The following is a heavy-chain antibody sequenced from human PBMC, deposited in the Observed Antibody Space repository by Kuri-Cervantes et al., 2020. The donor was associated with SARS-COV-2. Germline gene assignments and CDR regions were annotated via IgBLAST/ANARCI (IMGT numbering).Heavy chain of an antibody. CDR3: VRSLYSSGYLYFDL. CDR2: IMPAGNNI. Sequence: GGSLRLSCVASGFIFSTYGMHWVRQAPGKGLEWVAVIMPAGNNIYYVDSVKGRFTISRGNSRNTPYLQMNSLRADDTAVYYCVRSLYSSGYLYFDLWGQGTLVTVSS. J-gene: IGHJ4*02. CDR1: GFIFSTYG. V-gene: IGHV3-33*08. D-gene: IGHD3-22*01.